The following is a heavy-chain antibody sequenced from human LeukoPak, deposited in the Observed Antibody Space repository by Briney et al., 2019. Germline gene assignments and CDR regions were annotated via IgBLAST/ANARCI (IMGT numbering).Heavy chain of an antibody. J-gene: IGHJ4*02. CDR1: GFTFSSYW. CDR2: INSDGSTT. Sequence: GGSLRLSCAASGFTFSSYWMHRVRQAPGKGLVWVSRINSDGSTTNYADSVKGRFTISRDNAKNTLYLQMNSLRAEDTAVYYCASDSVPFSAMPLGYWGQGTLVTVSS. CDR3: ASDSVPFSAMPLGY. D-gene: IGHD2-2*01. V-gene: IGHV3-74*01.